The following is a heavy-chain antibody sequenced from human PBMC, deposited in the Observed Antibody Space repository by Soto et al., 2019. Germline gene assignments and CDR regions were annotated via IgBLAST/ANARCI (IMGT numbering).Heavy chain of an antibody. Sequence: QVQLVQSGAEVKKPGSSVKVSCKASGGTFSSYTISWVRQAPGQGLEWMGRIIPILGIANYAQKFQGRVTITADKSTSTAYMALSSLRSEATAVYYCARVTAMAGTWMSSWFDSWGQGTLVTVSS. CDR1: GGTFSSYT. D-gene: IGHD6-19*01. CDR3: ARVTAMAGTWMSSWFDS. J-gene: IGHJ5*01. CDR2: IIPILGIA. V-gene: IGHV1-69*02.